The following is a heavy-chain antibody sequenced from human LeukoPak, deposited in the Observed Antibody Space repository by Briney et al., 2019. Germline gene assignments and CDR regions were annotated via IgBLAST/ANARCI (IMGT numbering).Heavy chain of an antibody. D-gene: IGHD5/OR15-5a*01. V-gene: IGHV3-64D*06. CDR1: GFTFSSYA. Sequence: GGSLRLSCSASGFTFSSYAMHWVRQAAGKGLEYVSAITSNGGSTYNADSVKGRFTISRDNSKSTLYLHMISLRAEDTAIYYCARAVSVSSYYFDCWGQGTLVTVSS. CDR3: ARAVSVSSYYFDC. CDR2: ITSNGGST. J-gene: IGHJ4*02.